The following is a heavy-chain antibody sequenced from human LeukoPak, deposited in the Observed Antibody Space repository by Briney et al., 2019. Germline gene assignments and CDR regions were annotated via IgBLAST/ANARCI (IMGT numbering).Heavy chain of an antibody. CDR2: ISAYGHT. D-gene: IGHD3-3*01. CDR1: GYTFSSYC. J-gene: IGHJ4*02. CDR3: ARETASGYLGFDF. V-gene: IGHV1-18*01. Sequence: ASVKVSCKTSGYTFSSYCITWVRQAPGQGLEWMGWISAYGHTKLARNLKARATVTIDPSTTTAYMERRSLSSDDTAVYFCARETASGYLGFDFWGQGTLITVSS.